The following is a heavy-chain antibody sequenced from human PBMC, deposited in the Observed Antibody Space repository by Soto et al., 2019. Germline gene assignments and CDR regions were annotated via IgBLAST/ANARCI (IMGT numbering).Heavy chain of an antibody. J-gene: IGHJ4*02. D-gene: IGHD6-19*01. CDR1: GFTFSVYS. CDR3: ARSVEGHFDY. CDR2: ITSDTKTI. Sequence: EVQLVESGGDLVQRGGSLRLSCIASGFTFSVYSMNWVRQAPGKGLEWFSYITSDTKTIKYADSVKGRFTISRDHAKNAVDRQMKRLRDEDTAVYYCARSVEGHFDYWGQGTVVTVSS. V-gene: IGHV3-48*02.